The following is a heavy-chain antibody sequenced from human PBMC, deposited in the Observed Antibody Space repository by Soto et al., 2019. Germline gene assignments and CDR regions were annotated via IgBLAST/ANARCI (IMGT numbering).Heavy chain of an antibody. J-gene: IGHJ4*02. CDR3: ASGREDYYFDY. D-gene: IGHD2-15*01. V-gene: IGHV1-18*01. CDR2: ISAYNGNT. Sequence: ASVKVSCKASGYTFTSYGISWVRQAPGQGLEWMGWISAYNGNTNYAQKFQGRVTITADKSTSTAYMELSSLRSEDTAVYYGASGREDYYFDYWGQGTLVTVSS. CDR1: GYTFTSYG.